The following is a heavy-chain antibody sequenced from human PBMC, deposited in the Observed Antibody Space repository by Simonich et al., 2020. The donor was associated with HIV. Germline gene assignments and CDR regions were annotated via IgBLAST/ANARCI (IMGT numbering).Heavy chain of an antibody. Sequence: EVQLVESGGGLVQPGGSLRLSCAASGFTVSSNYMSWVRHATGKGLEWVSVIYSGVATYYADSVKGRFTISRHISKNTLWLQMSNLRAEDTAVYYCASERHVRDGFQHWGQGTLVTVSS. CDR2: IYSGVAT. CDR1: GFTVSSNY. CDR3: ASERHVRDGFQH. D-gene: IGHD2-8*01. V-gene: IGHV3-53*04. J-gene: IGHJ1*01.